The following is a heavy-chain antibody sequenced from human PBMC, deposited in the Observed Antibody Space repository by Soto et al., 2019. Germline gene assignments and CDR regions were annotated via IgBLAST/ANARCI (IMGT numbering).Heavy chain of an antibody. CDR1: GFTFSSYG. J-gene: IGHJ6*02. CDR3: AKGSTVVTPYYYYGMDV. CDR2: ISYDGSNK. V-gene: IGHV3-30*18. Sequence: QVQLVESGGGVVQPGRSLRLSCAASGFTFSSYGMHWVRQAPGKGLEWVAVISYDGSNKYYADSVKGRFTISRDNSKNTLYLQMNSLRAEDTAVYYCAKGSTVVTPYYYYGMDVWGQGTTVTVSS. D-gene: IGHD4-17*01.